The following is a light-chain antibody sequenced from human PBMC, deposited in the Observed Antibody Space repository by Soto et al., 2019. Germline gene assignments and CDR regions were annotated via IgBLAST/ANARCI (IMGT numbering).Light chain of an antibody. CDR1: QSVSSSY. V-gene: IGKV3-20*01. CDR3: QQYGSSPPIT. CDR2: GAS. J-gene: IGKJ5*01. Sequence: EIVMTQSPATLSVSPGEIATLSFSASQSVSSSYLAWYQQKPGQAPRLLIYGASSRATGIPDRFSGSGSGTDFTLTISRLEPEDFAVYYCQQYGSSPPITFGQGTRLEIK.